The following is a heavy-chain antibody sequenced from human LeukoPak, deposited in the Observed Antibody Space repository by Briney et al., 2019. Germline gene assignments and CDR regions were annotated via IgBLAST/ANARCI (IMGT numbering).Heavy chain of an antibody. CDR3: AKAVGATRGYYYSGMDV. V-gene: IGHV3-23*01. J-gene: IGHJ6*02. Sequence: GGSLRVSCAASGFTFSSYAMTWVRQAPGKGLEWVSAISGGGGSAYYADSVNGRFTISRDSSMNTLYLQMNSLTAGDTAVYYCAKAVGATRGYYYSGMDVWGQGTTVTVSS. CDR1: GFTFSSYA. CDR2: ISGGGGSA. D-gene: IGHD1-26*01.